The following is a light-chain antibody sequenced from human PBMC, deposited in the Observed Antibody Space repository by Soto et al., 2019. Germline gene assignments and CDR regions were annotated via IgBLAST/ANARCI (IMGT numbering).Light chain of an antibody. CDR1: TSNLGTNY. CDR3: AAWDDSLSGYV. J-gene: IGLJ1*01. Sequence: QSVLTQPPSASGTPGRRATISCSESTSNLGTNYVYWYQQLPGTAPKLLIYTNSQRPSGVPDRFSGSKSGTSASLAISGLRSEDEADYYCAAWDDSLSGYVFGTGTKVTVL. CDR2: TNS. V-gene: IGLV1-47*02.